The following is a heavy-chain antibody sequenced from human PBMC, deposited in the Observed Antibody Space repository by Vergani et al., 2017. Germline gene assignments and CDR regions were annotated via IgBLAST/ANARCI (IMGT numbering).Heavy chain of an antibody. D-gene: IGHD6-19*01. J-gene: IGHJ4*02. CDR2: ISGSSSYI. Sequence: VQLVQSGGGVVQPGGSLRLSCVASGFTFNRYGMQWVRQAPGKGLEWVSSISGSSSYIYYADSVKGRFTISRDNAKNSLYLQMNSLRAEDTAVYYCARDRIAVAGTLDYWGQGTLVTVSS. CDR3: ARDRIAVAGTLDY. V-gene: IGHV3-21*01. CDR1: GFTFNRYG.